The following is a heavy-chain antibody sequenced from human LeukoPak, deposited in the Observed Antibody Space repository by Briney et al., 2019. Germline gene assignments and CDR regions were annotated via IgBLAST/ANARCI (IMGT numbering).Heavy chain of an antibody. D-gene: IGHD4-17*01. Sequence: SETLSLTYTVSGGSISSYYWSWIRQPPGKGLEWIGYIYYSGSTNYNPSLKSRVTISVDTSKNQFSLKLSSVTAADTAVYYCARSDGDYVSGNSGAFDIWGQGTMVTVSS. CDR1: GGSISSYY. CDR2: IYYSGST. V-gene: IGHV4-59*01. CDR3: ARSDGDYVSGNSGAFDI. J-gene: IGHJ3*02.